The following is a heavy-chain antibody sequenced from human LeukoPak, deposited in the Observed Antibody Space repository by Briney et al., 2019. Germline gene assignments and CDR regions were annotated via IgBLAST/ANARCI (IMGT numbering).Heavy chain of an antibody. D-gene: IGHD3-22*01. CDR2: INHSGST. Sequence: GSLRLSCAASGFTFSSYAMSWIRQPPGKGLEWIGEINHSGSTNYNPSLKSRVTISVDTSKNQFSLKLSSVTAADTAVYYCARTRITMIVVVINNAFDIWGQGTMVTVSS. J-gene: IGHJ3*02. CDR1: GFTFSSYA. CDR3: ARTRITMIVVVINNAFDI. V-gene: IGHV4-34*01.